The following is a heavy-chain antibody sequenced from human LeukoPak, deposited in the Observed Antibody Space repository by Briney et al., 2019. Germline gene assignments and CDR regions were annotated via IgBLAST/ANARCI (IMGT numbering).Heavy chain of an antibody. CDR1: GYTFTGYY. CDR3: ARDGDGYNLD. D-gene: IGHD5-24*01. J-gene: IGHJ4*02. CDR2: INSNNGDT. Sequence: ASVKVSCTTSGYTFTGYYLHWVRQAPGQGLEWVGGINSNNGDTHYAQNFQGRVTMTRDTSISTAYMELSRLVSDDTAVYYCARDGDGYNLDWGQGTLVTVSS. V-gene: IGHV1-2*02.